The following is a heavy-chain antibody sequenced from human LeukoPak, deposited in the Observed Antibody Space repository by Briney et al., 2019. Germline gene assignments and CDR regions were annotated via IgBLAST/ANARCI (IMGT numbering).Heavy chain of an antibody. CDR3: ARGGDILTGYYNAYYYGMDV. V-gene: IGHV3-20*01. CDR2: INWNGGST. J-gene: IGHJ6*02. CDR1: GFTFDDYG. D-gene: IGHD3-9*01. Sequence: GGSLRLSCAASGFTFDDYGMSWVRQAPGKGLEWVSGINWNGGSTGYADSVKGRFTISRDNAKNSLYLQMNSLRAEDTALCHCARGGDILTGYYNAYYYGMDVWGQGTTVTVSS.